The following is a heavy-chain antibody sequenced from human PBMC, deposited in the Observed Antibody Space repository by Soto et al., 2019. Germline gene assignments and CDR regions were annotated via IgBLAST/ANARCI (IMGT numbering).Heavy chain of an antibody. V-gene: IGHV3-23*01. CDR2: ISGGSGSA. J-gene: IGHJ6*02. CDR1: GFTFTNYA. Sequence: EVQLLESGGGLVQPGGSLRLSCAASGFTFTNYAMTWVRQAPGKGLEWVSSISGGSGSAYYADSVRGRFTISRDTSRETVFLRMNRLRAADSAIYYCAKDIAPTLTVVVAAMYYSYGMDVWGQGTTVTVSS. D-gene: IGHD2-2*01. CDR3: AKDIAPTLTVVVAAMYYSYGMDV.